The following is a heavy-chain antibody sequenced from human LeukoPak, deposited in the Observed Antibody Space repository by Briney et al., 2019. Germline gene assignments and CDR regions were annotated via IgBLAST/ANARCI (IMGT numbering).Heavy chain of an antibody. V-gene: IGHV4-31*03. CDR2: IYYSGST. D-gene: IGHD6-19*01. J-gene: IGHJ3*02. CDR1: GGSISSGGYC. CDR3: AFAGIAVAGTLDAFDI. Sequence: SETLSLTCTVSGGSISSGGYCWSWIRHHPGKGLEWIGYIYYSGSTYYNPSLKSRVTISVDTSKNQFSLKLSSVTATDTAVYYCAFAGIAVAGTLDAFDIWGQGTMVTVSS.